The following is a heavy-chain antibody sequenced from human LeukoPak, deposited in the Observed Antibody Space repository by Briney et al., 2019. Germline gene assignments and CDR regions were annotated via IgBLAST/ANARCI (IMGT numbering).Heavy chain of an antibody. CDR2: INTNTGNP. D-gene: IGHD6-19*01. J-gene: IGHJ3*02. Sequence: GASVKVSCKASGGTFSSYAISWVRQAPGQGLEWMGWINTNTGNPTYAQGFTGRFVFSLDTSVSTAYLQISSLKAEDTAVYYCAREQWLFFSDAFDIWGQGTMVTVSS. CDR3: AREQWLFFSDAFDI. V-gene: IGHV7-4-1*02. CDR1: GGTFSSYA.